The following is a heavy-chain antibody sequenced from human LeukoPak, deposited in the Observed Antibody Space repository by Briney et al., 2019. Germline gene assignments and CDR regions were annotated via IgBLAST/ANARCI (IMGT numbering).Heavy chain of an antibody. D-gene: IGHD3-10*01. CDR3: ARSFRGLDY. V-gene: IGHV4-59*01. CDR2: MYYSGST. Sequence: SETLSLTCTVSGGSISSYYWSCIRQPPGKGLEWIGYMYYSGSTNYNPSLKSRVTISVDRSKNQFSLKLTSVTAADTAVYFCARSFRGLDYWGQGMLVTVSS. J-gene: IGHJ4*02. CDR1: GGSISSYY.